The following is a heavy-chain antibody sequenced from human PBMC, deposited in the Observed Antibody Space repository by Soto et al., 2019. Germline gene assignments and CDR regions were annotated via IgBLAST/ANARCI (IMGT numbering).Heavy chain of an antibody. D-gene: IGHD2-15*01. CDR3: ASGGSCYSRYCYFDY. Sequence: SETLSLTCTVSGGSISSYYWSRIRQPAGKGLEWIGYIYYSGSTNYNPSLKSRVTISVDTSKNQFSLKLSSVTAADTAVYYCASGGSCYSRYCYFDYWGQGTLVTVSS. CDR2: IYYSGST. CDR1: GGSISSYY. J-gene: IGHJ4*02. V-gene: IGHV4-59*01.